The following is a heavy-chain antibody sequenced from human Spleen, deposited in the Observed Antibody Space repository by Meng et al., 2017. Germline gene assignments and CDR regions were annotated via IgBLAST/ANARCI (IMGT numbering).Heavy chain of an antibody. D-gene: IGHD3-22*01. CDR1: GFIFGNYA. CDR2: ISYDGSYK. V-gene: IGHV3-30-3*01. Sequence: QVQRVESRGVVVQPGRSLRLSRTASGFIFGNYAMQWVRQGPGKGLEGVAVISYDGSYKNYADSVKGRFTISRDNSKNTLYLQMDSRRDEDTAVYYCAKETSDSSAFYRYDIWGQGSLVTVSS. CDR3: AKETSDSSAFYRYDI. J-gene: IGHJ4*02.